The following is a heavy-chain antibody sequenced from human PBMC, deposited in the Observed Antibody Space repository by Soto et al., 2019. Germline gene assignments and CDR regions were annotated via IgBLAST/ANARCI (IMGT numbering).Heavy chain of an antibody. J-gene: IGHJ4*02. CDR1: GLTLSSYA. CDR2: ISGSGGST. Sequence: PGGCLGLSCAASGLTLSSYAMSGVRQAPGKGLEWVSAISGSGGSTNYADSVKGRFTISRDNSKNTLYLQMNSLRAEDTAVYYCAKHYDKENFDYWGQGTLVTVSS. V-gene: IGHV3-23*01. D-gene: IGHD3-22*01. CDR3: AKHYDKENFDY.